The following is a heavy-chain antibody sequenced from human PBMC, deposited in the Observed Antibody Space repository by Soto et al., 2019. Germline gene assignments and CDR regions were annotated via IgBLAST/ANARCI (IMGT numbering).Heavy chain of an antibody. CDR3: ASGVGEPDYYYVIDV. J-gene: IGHJ6*02. Sequence: QVQLQESGPGLVKPSETLSLTCTVSGGSISSYYWSWIRQPPGKGLEWIGYIYYSGSTNYNPSLKSRVHISVDTSKNQFSLKMSSVTAADTAVYYCASGVGEPDYYYVIDVWGQGTTVTVSS. D-gene: IGHD3-10*01. CDR1: GGSISSYY. V-gene: IGHV4-59*01. CDR2: IYYSGST.